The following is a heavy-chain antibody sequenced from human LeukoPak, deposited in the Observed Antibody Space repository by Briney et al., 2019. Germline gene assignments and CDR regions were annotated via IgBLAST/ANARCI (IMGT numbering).Heavy chain of an antibody. CDR2: IHYSGNT. CDR1: GGSISTYY. V-gene: IGHV4-59*07. Sequence: PSDTLSLTCTVSGGSISTYYWSWIRQPPGKGLEWIGYIHYSGNTNYNRSLRSRVTISLDTSKNQFSLKMTSVTAADTAVYYCARKISQVDVWGQGTTVTVSS. CDR3: ARKISQVDV. J-gene: IGHJ6*02.